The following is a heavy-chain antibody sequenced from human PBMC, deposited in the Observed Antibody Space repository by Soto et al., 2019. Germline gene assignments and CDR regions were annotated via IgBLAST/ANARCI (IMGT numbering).Heavy chain of an antibody. J-gene: IGHJ6*02. CDR1: GYSFTSYW. CDR3: ARGDYGSGSYRAYYYYYGMDV. V-gene: IGHV5-51*01. D-gene: IGHD3-10*01. CDR2: IYPGDSDT. Sequence: GESLTISCKGSGYSFTSYWIGWVRQMPGKGLEWMGIIYPGDSDTRYSPSFQGQVTISADKSISTAYLQWSSLKASDTAMYYCARGDYGSGSYRAYYYYYGMDVWGQGTTVTVSS.